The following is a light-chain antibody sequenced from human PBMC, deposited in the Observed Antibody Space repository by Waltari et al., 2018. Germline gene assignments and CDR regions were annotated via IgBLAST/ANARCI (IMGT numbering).Light chain of an antibody. J-gene: IGLJ1*01. V-gene: IGLV2-23*01. CDR3: CSYAGSSTSYV. CDR2: EGS. Sequence: QSALTQPASVSGSPGPAITISCPGNSSDVGSYNLVSWYQQHPGKAPKLMIYEGSKRPSGVSNRFSGSKSGNTASLTISGLQAEDEADYYCCSYAGSSTSYVFGTGTKVTVL. CDR1: SSDVGSYNL.